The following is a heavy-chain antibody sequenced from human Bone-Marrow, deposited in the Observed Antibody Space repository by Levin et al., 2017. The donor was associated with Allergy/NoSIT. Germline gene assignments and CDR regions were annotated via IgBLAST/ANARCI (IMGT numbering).Heavy chain of an antibody. J-gene: IGHJ4*02. Sequence: KPSETLSLTCTVSGGSIASGGYYWSWIRQHPGKGLEWIGYIYYTGSTYYNPSLKSRVTISVDTSKNQFSLKLGSVTAADTAVYYCARVGRTTVTTYFDYWGQGTLVTVSS. D-gene: IGHD4-17*01. CDR1: GGSIASGGYY. CDR3: ARVGRTTVTTYFDY. V-gene: IGHV4-31*03. CDR2: IYYTGST.